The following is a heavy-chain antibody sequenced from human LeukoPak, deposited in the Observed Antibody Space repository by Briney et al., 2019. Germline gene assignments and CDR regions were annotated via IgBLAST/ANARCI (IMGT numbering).Heavy chain of an antibody. CDR3: ASEGDSSGYSGNDY. CDR1: GFTFSSYS. D-gene: IGHD3-22*01. CDR2: ISSSSSYI. Sequence: GGSLRLSCAASGFTFSSYSMNWVRQAPGKGLEWVSSISSSSSYIYYADSVKGRFTISRDNAKNSLYLQMNNLRAEDTAVYYCASEGDSSGYSGNDYWGQGTLVTVSS. J-gene: IGHJ4*02. V-gene: IGHV3-21*01.